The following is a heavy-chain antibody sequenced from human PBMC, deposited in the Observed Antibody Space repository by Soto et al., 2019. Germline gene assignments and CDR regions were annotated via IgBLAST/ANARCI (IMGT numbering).Heavy chain of an antibody. V-gene: IGHV4-30-4*01. Sequence: TLSLTCTVSGASINNNDYYWSWIRQTPGKGLEWIGYVYYSGTTAYIPTLKSRLSMSIDKSQNQFTLKLISVTGADTATYSCARRSYFYNKCNFDLWGRGTLGTFSS. CDR2: VYYSGTT. D-gene: IGHD3-22*01. CDR3: ARRSYFYNKCNFDL. J-gene: IGHJ2*01. CDR1: GASINNNDYY.